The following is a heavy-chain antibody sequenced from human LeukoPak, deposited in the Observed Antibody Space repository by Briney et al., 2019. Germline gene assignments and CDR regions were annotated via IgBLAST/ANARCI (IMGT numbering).Heavy chain of an antibody. CDR3: TRESGAFSPFGF. V-gene: IGHV4-4*02. CDR2: VHLSGAT. CDR1: GGSITTTNW. J-gene: IGHJ4*02. Sequence: SETLSLTCAVSGGSITTTNWWSWVRQPPGKGLEWIGEVHLSGATNYNPSLESRVSMSIDKYKNHLSLEVNSVTAADTAIYYCTRESGAFSPFGFWGQGTLLTVSS. D-gene: IGHD1-26*01.